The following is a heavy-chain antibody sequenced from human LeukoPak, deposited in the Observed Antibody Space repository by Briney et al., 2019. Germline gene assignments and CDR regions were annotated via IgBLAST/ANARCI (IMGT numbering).Heavy chain of an antibody. D-gene: IGHD6-19*01. CDR3: AKDWGSSGWYNYFDP. Sequence: GGSLRLSCVVSGFTISSHGMHWVRQAPGKGLEWVAMISYHGSAKYYGDSVQGRFTISRDISKNTLYLQMDSLRPEDTAVYYCAKDWGSSGWYNYFDPWGQGTLVTVSS. V-gene: IGHV3-30*18. CDR2: ISYHGSAK. J-gene: IGHJ5*02. CDR1: GFTISSHG.